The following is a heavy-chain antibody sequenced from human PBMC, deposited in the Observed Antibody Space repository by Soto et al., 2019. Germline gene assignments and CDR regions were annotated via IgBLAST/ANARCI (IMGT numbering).Heavy chain of an antibody. CDR1: GGSISSYY. CDR3: AGSSGYGKTIDY. Sequence: SETLSLTCTVSGGSISSYYWSWIRQPPGKGLEWIGYIYYSGSTNYNPSLKSRVTISVDTSKNQFSLKLISVTAAGTSLKYCAGSSGYGKTIDYWGQRTLVNVSS. V-gene: IGHV4-59*01. D-gene: IGHD3-22*01. J-gene: IGHJ4*02. CDR2: IYYSGST.